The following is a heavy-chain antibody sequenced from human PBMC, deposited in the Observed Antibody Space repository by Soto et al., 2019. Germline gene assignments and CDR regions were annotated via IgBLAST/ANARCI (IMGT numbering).Heavy chain of an antibody. J-gene: IGHJ5*02. CDR2: IIPIFGTA. V-gene: IGHV1-69*13. CDR1: GGTFSSYA. Sequence: SVKVSCKASGGTFSSYAISWVRQAPGQGLEWMGGIIPIFGTANYAQKFQGRVTITADESTSTAYMEPSSLRSEDTAVYYCASRHYYDSSGYYSVGENWFDPWGQGTLVTVSS. D-gene: IGHD3-22*01. CDR3: ASRHYYDSSGYYSVGENWFDP.